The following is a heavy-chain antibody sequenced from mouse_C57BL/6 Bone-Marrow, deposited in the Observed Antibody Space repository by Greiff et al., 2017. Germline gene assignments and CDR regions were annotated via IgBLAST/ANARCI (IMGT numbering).Heavy chain of an antibody. J-gene: IGHJ2*01. CDR2: IDPEDGET. CDR3: TRSLIYDDNNY. V-gene: IGHV14-2*01. CDR1: GFNIKDYY. D-gene: IGHD2-12*01. Sequence: VQLKESGAELVKPGASVKLSCTASGFNIKDYYIHWVKQRTEQGLEWIGRIDPEDGETKYTPKFQYKATLTADTSSSTAYLQLSSLTSEDTAVYYCTRSLIYDDNNYWGQGTALTVTA.